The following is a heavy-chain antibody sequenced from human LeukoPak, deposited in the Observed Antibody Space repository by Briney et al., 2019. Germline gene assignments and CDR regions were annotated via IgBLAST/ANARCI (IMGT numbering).Heavy chain of an antibody. CDR2: IYYSGNA. D-gene: IGHD3-10*01. CDR1: GGSITRSNY. Sequence: PSETLSLTCTVSGGSITRSNYWVWIRQPPGKGLEWIGTIYYSGNAYYNLSLKSRLTISVDPSNNQFFLRLSSVTATDTAVYYCARRESGTMMDVWGKGTTVTISS. J-gene: IGHJ6*04. V-gene: IGHV4-39*01. CDR3: ARRESGTMMDV.